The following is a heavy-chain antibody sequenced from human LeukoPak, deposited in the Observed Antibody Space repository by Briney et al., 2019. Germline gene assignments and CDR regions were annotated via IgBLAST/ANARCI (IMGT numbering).Heavy chain of an antibody. CDR2: IYYSGST. Sequence: SETLSLTCTVSGYSISSGFYWGWIRQPPGKGLEWIGSIYYSGSTYYNPSLKSRVTISVDTSKNQFSLKLSSVTAADTAVYYCARLVVVTPFDYWGQGTLVTVSS. J-gene: IGHJ4*02. D-gene: IGHD3-22*01. CDR3: ARLVVVTPFDY. V-gene: IGHV4-38-2*02. CDR1: GYSISSGFY.